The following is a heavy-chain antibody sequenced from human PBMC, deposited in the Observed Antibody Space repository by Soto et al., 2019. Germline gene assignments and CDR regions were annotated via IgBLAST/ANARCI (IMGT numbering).Heavy chain of an antibody. D-gene: IGHD6-13*01. CDR3: ARLTSYSSSWYYFDY. V-gene: IGHV4-34*01. Sequence: PSETLSLTCAVYGGSFSGYYWSWIRQPPGKGLEWIGEINHSGSTNYNPSLKSRVTISVDTSKNQFSLKLSSVTAADTAVYYCARLTSYSSSWYYFDYWGQGTLVTVSS. CDR2: INHSGST. CDR1: GGSFSGYY. J-gene: IGHJ4*02.